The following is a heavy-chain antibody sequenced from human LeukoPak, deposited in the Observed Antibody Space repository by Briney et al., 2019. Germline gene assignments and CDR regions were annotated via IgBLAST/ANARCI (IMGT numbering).Heavy chain of an antibody. CDR1: GGSISSYY. CDR2: IYYSGST. CDR3: ARLKRQGYSYGYRSYYFDY. D-gene: IGHD5-18*01. J-gene: IGHJ4*02. Sequence: SETLSLTGTVSGGSISSYYWSWIRQPPGKGLEWIGYIYYSGSTNYNPSLKSRVTISVDTSKNQFSLKLSSVTAADTAVYYCARLKRQGYSYGYRSYYFDYWGQGTLVTVSS. V-gene: IGHV4-59*12.